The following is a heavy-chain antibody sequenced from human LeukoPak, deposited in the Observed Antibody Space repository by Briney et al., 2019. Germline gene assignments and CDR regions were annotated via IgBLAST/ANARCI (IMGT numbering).Heavy chain of an antibody. Sequence: GGSLRLSCAASGFTFSNYWMTWVRQAPGKGLEWVANIKRDGSEMYYVDSVKGRFTITRDNAKNSLYLQMNSLRAEDTAVYSCARGFNFQGNVYEIWGQGTMVTVSS. V-gene: IGHV3-7*01. CDR3: ARGFNFQGNVYEI. CDR2: IKRDGSEM. D-gene: IGHD1-1*01. J-gene: IGHJ3*02. CDR1: GFTFSNYW.